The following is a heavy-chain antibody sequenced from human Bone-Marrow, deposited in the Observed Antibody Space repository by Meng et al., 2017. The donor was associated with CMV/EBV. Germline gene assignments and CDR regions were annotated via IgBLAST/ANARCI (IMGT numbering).Heavy chain of an antibody. J-gene: IGHJ4*02. CDR3: AKDHSDIVVVVAATD. CDR2: INSDGSST. Sequence: GESLKISCAASGFTFSSYWMHWVRQAPGKGLVWVSRINSDGSSTSYADSVKGRFTISRGNAKNTLYLQMNSLRAEDTAVYYCAKDHSDIVVVVAATDWGQGTLVTVSS. V-gene: IGHV3-74*01. CDR1: GFTFSSYW. D-gene: IGHD2-15*01.